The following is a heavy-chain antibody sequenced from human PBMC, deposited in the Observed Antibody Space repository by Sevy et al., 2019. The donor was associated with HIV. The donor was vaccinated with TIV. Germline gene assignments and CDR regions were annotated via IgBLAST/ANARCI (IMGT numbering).Heavy chain of an antibody. D-gene: IGHD2-8*02. Sequence: ASVKVSCKASGGTFSSYAISWVRQAPGQGLEWMGGIIPIFGTANYAQKFQGRVTITADESTSTAYMELSSLRSEDTAVYYCARTYWWGGAFEIWGQGTMVTVSS. CDR3: ARTYWWGGAFEI. V-gene: IGHV1-69*13. J-gene: IGHJ3*02. CDR2: IIPIFGTA. CDR1: GGTFSSYA.